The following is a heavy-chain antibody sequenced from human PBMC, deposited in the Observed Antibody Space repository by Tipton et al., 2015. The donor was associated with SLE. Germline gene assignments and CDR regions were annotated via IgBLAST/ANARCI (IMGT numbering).Heavy chain of an antibody. V-gene: IGHV4-59*01. Sequence: TLSLTCTVSGGSISGYYWSWIRQPPGKGLEWIGYIYYSGSTNYNPSLKSRVTISVDTPKSQFSLKLSPVTAADTAVYYCARDPGRYDAFDIWGQGTMVTVSS. J-gene: IGHJ3*02. CDR2: IYYSGST. CDR1: GGSISGYY. D-gene: IGHD3-16*02. CDR3: ARDPGRYDAFDI.